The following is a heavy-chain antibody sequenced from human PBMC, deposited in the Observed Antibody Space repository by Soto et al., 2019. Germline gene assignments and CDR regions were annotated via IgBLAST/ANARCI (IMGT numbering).Heavy chain of an antibody. V-gene: IGHV4-59*08. Sequence: QVQLQESGPGLVKPSETLSLTCTVSGGSIDGYNCAWIRQPPGKALEWVGYVYYNGGSSYNPSLKSRLTLSLDTSTSPFSLQLRSVTAADTAVYYCARQGIGNLHGLVDVWGRGTTVTVSS. CDR3: ARQGIGNLHGLVDV. CDR1: GGSIDGYN. J-gene: IGHJ6*02. D-gene: IGHD3-10*01. CDR2: VYYNGGS.